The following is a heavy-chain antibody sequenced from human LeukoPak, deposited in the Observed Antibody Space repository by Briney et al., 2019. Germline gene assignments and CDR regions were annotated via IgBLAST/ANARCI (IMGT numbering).Heavy chain of an antibody. Sequence: ASVKVSCKASGYTFTSYDINWVRQATGQGLEWMGWMNPNSGNTGNAQKFQGSVTMTRNTSISTAYMDLGSLRSEDTAVYYCARGLGIAAAGTVRLDYWGQGNLVTVSS. D-gene: IGHD6-13*01. J-gene: IGHJ4*02. CDR1: GYTFTSYD. V-gene: IGHV1-8*01. CDR2: MNPNSGNT. CDR3: ARGLGIAAAGTVRLDY.